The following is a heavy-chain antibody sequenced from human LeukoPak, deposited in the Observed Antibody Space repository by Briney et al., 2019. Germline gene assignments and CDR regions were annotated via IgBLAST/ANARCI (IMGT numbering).Heavy chain of an antibody. Sequence: GGPLCLSGAASGLTFRGYSRNWVRQAPGKGREWVSSISSSNSYIYYADSVRGRFTTSTDNTKNSLYLQMNSLRAEDTAVYYCARGYDILTGFDYWGQGTLGTVS. CDR2: ISSSNSYI. CDR1: GLTFRGYS. V-gene: IGHV3-21*01. CDR3: ARGYDILTGFDY. D-gene: IGHD3-9*01. J-gene: IGHJ4*02.